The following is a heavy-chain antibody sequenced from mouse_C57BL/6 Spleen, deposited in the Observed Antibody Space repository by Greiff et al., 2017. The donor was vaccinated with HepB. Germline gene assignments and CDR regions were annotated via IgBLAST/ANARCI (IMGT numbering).Heavy chain of an antibody. V-gene: IGHV3-6*01. D-gene: IGHD2-4*01. CDR2: ISYDGSN. Sequence: EVKLMESGPGLVKPSQSLSLTCSVTGYSITSGYYWNWIRQFPGNKLEWMGYISYDGSNNYNPSLKNRISITRDTSKNQFFLKLNSVTTEDTATYYCARGIYYDFDFDYWGQGTTLTVSS. CDR1: GYSITSGYY. J-gene: IGHJ2*01. CDR3: ARGIYYDFDFDY.